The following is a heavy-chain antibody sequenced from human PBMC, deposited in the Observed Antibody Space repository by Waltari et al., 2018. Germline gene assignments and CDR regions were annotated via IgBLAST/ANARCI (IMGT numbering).Heavy chain of an antibody. CDR3: ARDPTPYGGLDY. V-gene: IGHV4-61*02. Sequence: QVQLQESGPGLVKPSQTLSLTCTVSGGSISSGSYYWSWIRQPAGKGLEWIGRIYTSVSTNYNPSLKSRVTISVDTSKNQFSLKLSSVTAADTAVYYCARDPTPYGGLDYWGQGTLVTVSS. CDR2: IYTSVST. J-gene: IGHJ4*02. CDR1: GGSISSGSYY. D-gene: IGHD4-17*01.